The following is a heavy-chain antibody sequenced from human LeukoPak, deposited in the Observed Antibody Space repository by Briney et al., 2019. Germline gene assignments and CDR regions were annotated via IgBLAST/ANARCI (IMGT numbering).Heavy chain of an antibody. CDR1: GGSFSGYY. CDR2: INHSGST. Sequence: SETLSLTCAVYGGSFSGYYWSWIRQPPGKGLEWIGEINHSGSTNYNPSLKSRVTISVGTSKNQFSLKLSSVAAADTAVYYCARGRPRLRFLEWLSGMDVWGQGTTVTVSS. CDR3: ARGRPRLRFLEWLSGMDV. D-gene: IGHD3-3*01. J-gene: IGHJ6*02. V-gene: IGHV4-34*01.